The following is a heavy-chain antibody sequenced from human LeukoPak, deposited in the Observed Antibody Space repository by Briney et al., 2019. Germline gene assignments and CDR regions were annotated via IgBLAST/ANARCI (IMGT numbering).Heavy chain of an antibody. Sequence: PGGSLRLSCAVSGFTFSSNAMSWVRLPPGKGLEWVSTIGTSDAVTYYADSVKGRFTISRDNSKNTVYLQMNSLRAEDTAVYYCAKDSQYSGSSTPRKDAFDIWGQGTMVTVSS. J-gene: IGHJ3*02. CDR3: AKDSQYSGSSTPRKDAFDI. V-gene: IGHV3-23*01. D-gene: IGHD1-26*01. CDR1: GFTFSSNA. CDR2: IGTSDAVT.